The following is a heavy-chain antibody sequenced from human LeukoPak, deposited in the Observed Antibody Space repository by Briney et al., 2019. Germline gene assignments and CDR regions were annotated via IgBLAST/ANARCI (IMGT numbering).Heavy chain of an antibody. CDR1: GFSFNSDW. V-gene: IGHV3-7*01. J-gene: IGHJ4*02. D-gene: IGHD3-16*01. CDR3: TRRLDD. Sequence: GGSLRLSCAASGFSFNSDWMDWVRQAPGKGLEWVANIKHDESEKNYLDSVKGRFTISRDNAQNSLYLQMNGLRVEDTAVYCTRRLDDWGQGTLVTVSS. CDR2: IKHDESEK.